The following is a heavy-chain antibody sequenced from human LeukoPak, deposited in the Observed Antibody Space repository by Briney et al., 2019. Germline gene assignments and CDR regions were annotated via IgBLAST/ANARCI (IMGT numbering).Heavy chain of an antibody. CDR1: GGFIGSSSFY. CDR3: ASSTSYYYDTSGYFEY. J-gene: IGHJ4*02. V-gene: IGHV4-39*01. D-gene: IGHD3-22*01. Sequence: SETLSLTCTVSGGFIGSSSFYRAWIRQTPGKGLEWIGSLAYSGSTYYKSSLKSRVTLSVDAAKNQFSLNLTSVTAADTALFYCASSTSYYYDTSGYFEYWGQGILVTVSS. CDR2: LAYSGST.